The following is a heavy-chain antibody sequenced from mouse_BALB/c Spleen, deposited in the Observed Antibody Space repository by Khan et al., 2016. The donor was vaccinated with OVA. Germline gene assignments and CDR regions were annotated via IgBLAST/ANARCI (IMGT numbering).Heavy chain of an antibody. CDR3: EKSAK. V-gene: IGHV5-6-3*01. CDR1: RYSISSYG. CDR2: IVSKGGST. J-gene: IGHJ2*01. D-gene: IGHD1-3*01. Sequence: EVELVESGGGIVQPGGSLKRSCAASRYSISSYGMSSVLQTLDNRLVLFATIVSKGGSTDYPDSVKRRFTISGDTAKNALYLQMRGLKSDDTAMYYCEKSAKWGQGTALTVSS.